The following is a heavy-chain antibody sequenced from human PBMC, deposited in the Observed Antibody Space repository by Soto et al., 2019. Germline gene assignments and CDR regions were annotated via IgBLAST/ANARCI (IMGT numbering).Heavy chain of an antibody. V-gene: IGHV3-30-3*01. CDR1: GFILSGYA. CDR3: ARDQGSSGWQDYGMDV. CDR2: ISNDGGNK. Sequence: GGSLRLSSAASGFILSGYAMHWVRQAPGKGLEWVALISNDGGNKYYADSVKGRFTISRDNSKNTLYLQMNSLKVYDTAVYHCARDQGSSGWQDYGMDVWGPGTTVTVS. J-gene: IGHJ6*02. D-gene: IGHD6-19*01.